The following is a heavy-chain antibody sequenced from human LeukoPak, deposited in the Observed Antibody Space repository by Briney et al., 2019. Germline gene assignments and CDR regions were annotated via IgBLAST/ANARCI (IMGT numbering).Heavy chain of an antibody. CDR1: GFTFSSYA. CDR2: ISSNGGST. CDR3: AKTYYDFWSGYSTGASFDY. J-gene: IGHJ4*02. V-gene: IGHV3-64*01. Sequence: GGSLRLSCGASGFTFSSYAMHWVRQAPGKGLEYVSAISSNGGSTYYANSVKGRFTISRDNSKNTLYLQMNSLRAEDTAVYYCAKTYYDFWSGYSTGASFDYWGQGTLVTVSS. D-gene: IGHD3-3*01.